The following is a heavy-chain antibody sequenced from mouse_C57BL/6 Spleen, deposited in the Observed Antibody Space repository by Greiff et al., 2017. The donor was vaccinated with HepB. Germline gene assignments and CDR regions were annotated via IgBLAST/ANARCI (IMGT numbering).Heavy chain of an antibody. V-gene: IGHV1-22*01. CDR3: ARSGGLQAWFAY. D-gene: IGHD2-4*01. CDR2: INPNNGGT. J-gene: IGHJ3*01. CDR1: GYTFTDYN. Sequence: VQLQQSGPELVKPGASVKMSCKASGYTFTDYNMHWVKQSHGKSLEWIGYINPNNGGTSYNQKFKGKATLTVNKSSSTAYMELRSLTSEDSAVYYCARSGGLQAWFAYWGQGTLVTVSA.